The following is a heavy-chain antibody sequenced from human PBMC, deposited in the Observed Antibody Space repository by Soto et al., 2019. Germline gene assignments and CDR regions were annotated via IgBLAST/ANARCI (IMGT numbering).Heavy chain of an antibody. Sequence: QVQLHQWGAGQLRASETLSLTCGVSGGSFSGYYWSWVRQPPGKGLEWIGEVNDSGNSNYIPSLKRRVVISVDTPKNEFSLKMNTVTAADTGVYYCARVRRWLPEEMVDLWGQGALVTVSS. V-gene: IGHV4-34*01. CDR1: GGSFSGYY. CDR3: ARVRRWLPEEMVDL. J-gene: IGHJ5*02. D-gene: IGHD5-12*01. CDR2: VNDSGNS.